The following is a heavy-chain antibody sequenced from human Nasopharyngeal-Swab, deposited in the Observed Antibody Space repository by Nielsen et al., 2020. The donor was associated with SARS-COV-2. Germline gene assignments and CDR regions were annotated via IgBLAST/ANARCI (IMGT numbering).Heavy chain of an antibody. J-gene: IGHJ3*01. CDR3: ASPVFGVVSDAFDL. V-gene: IGHV3-53*01. CDR1: GSFVSGNY. CDR2: VYSGGST. D-gene: IGHD3-3*01. Sequence: GVLKISCAASGSFVSGNYMNWVRQAPGMGLEWVSVVYSGGSTFYADSVKGRFTISRDNSKNTLYLQMNNLRPEDTAMYYCASPVFGVVSDAFDLWGQGTMVTVSS.